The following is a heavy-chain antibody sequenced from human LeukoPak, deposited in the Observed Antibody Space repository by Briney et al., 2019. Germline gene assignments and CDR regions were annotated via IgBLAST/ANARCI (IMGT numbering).Heavy chain of an antibody. Sequence: GGSLRLSCAASGFTFSNAWMSWVRQAPGKGLEWVGRIKSKIDGETTDYAAPVKGRFTISRDDSKNTLYLQMNSLKTEDTAVYYCTTVALPVHSTGYLDYWGQGTLVTVPS. V-gene: IGHV3-15*01. J-gene: IGHJ4*02. D-gene: IGHD3-22*01. CDR2: IKSKIDGETT. CDR3: TTVALPVHSTGYLDY. CDR1: GFTFSNAW.